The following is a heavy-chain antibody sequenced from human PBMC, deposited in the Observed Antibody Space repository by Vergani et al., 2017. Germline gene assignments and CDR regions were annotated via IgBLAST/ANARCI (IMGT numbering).Heavy chain of an antibody. V-gene: IGHV4-34*01. J-gene: IGHJ4*02. CDR2: INHSGST. D-gene: IGHD3-10*01. CDR3: ARRPYLPMVRGVITKYYFDY. CDR1: GGSFSGYY. Sequence: QVQLQQWGAGLLKPSETLSLTCALYGGSFSGYYWSWIRQPPGKGLEWIGEINHSGSTNYNPSLKSRATISVDTSKNQFSLKLSSVTAADTAVYYCARRPYLPMVRGVITKYYFDYWGQGTLVTVSS.